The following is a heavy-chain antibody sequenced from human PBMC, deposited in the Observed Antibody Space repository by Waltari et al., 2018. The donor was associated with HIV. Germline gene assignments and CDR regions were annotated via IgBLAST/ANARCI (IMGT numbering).Heavy chain of an antibody. J-gene: IGHJ4*02. D-gene: IGHD3-16*01. CDR2: INRKGQT. V-gene: IGHV4-34*01. Sequence: QVHMNQCGEGLLKASVTLSLKSALYWGIFRENYWNWVRHTPPHRLDWIGEINRKGQTNSTPSLKSRATLSVASSRNQFYLTLAPVSAADRGVYCCARGRDAEDTYYDDENGFLRKSPFKSHLDVWGQGTLVTVSS. CDR3: ARGRDAEDTYYDDENGFLRKSPFKSHLDV. CDR1: WGIFRENY.